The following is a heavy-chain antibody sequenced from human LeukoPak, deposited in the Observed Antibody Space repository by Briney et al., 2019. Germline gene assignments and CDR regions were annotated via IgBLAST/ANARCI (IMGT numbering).Heavy chain of an antibody. J-gene: IGHJ6*03. V-gene: IGHV4-59*01. CDR1: GGSISSYY. CDR2: IYYSGST. D-gene: IGHD2/OR15-2a*01. Sequence: TSETLSLTCTVSGGSISSYYWSWIRQPPGKGLEWIGYIYYSGSTNYNPSLKSRVTISVDTSKNQFSLKLSSVTAADTAVYYCARVVSRNYYYYYYMDVWGKGTTVTVSS. CDR3: ARVVSRNYYYYYYMDV.